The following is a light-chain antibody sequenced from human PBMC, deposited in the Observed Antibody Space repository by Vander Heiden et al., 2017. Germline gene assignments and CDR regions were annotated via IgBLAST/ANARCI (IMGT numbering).Light chain of an antibody. CDR3: QQRSNWPPWT. CDR1: QSVSSF. J-gene: IGKJ1*01. CDR2: DAS. V-gene: IGKV3-11*01. Sequence: EIVLTQSPATLSLSPGERATLSFRASQSVSSFLAWYQQKPGQAPRLLIYDASNRATGVPARFSGSGYGTDFTLTISSREPEDIAVYYCQQRSNWPPWTCGQGTKVEIK.